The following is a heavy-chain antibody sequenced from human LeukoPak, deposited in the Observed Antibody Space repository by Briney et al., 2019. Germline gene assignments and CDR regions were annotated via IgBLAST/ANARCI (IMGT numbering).Heavy chain of an antibody. CDR1: GYTFTGYY. CDR2: INPNSGGT. D-gene: IGHD5-24*01. CDR3: ARCSCRRDGYPNWFDP. V-gene: IGHV1-2*02. J-gene: IGHJ5*02. Sequence: ASVKVSCKASGYTFTGYYMHWVRQAPGQGLEWMGWINPNSGGTNYAQKFQGRVTMTRDTSTSTVYMELSGLRSEDTAVYYCARCSCRRDGYPNWFDPWGQGTLVTVSS.